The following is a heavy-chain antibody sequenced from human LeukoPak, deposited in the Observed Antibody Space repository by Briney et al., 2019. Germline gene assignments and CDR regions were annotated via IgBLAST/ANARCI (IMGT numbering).Heavy chain of an antibody. D-gene: IGHD6-19*01. CDR3: ARGGLEWLSY. CDR1: GFTFSSYS. Sequence: GGSLRLSCAASGFTFSSYSMNSVRQAPGKGLEWVSFISSSSSPIYYADSVKGRFTISRDNAKNSVYLQMNSLRDEDTAVYYCARGGLEWLSYWGQGTLVTVSS. V-gene: IGHV3-48*02. J-gene: IGHJ4*02. CDR2: ISSSSSPI.